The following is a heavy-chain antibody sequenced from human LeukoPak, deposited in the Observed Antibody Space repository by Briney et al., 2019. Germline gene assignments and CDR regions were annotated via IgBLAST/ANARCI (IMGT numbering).Heavy chain of an antibody. V-gene: IGHV3-21*01. CDR2: IGSSSTYM. CDR3: ARDRGSGWHTFDY. CDR1: GFTFSSYY. J-gene: IGHJ4*02. D-gene: IGHD6-19*01. Sequence: PGGSLRLSCAASGFTFSSYYMSWVRQAPGKGLEWVSSIGSSSTYMFYADSVRGRFTISRDNAKNSLYLQMNSLRAEDTAVYYCARDRGSGWHTFDYWGQGTLVTVSS.